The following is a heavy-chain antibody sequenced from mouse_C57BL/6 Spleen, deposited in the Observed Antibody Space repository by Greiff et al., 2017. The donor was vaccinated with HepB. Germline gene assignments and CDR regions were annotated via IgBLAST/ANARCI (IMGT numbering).Heavy chain of an antibody. D-gene: IGHD2-1*01. Sequence: VQLQESGAELVKPGASVKMSCKASGYTFTSYWITWVKQRPGQGLEWIGDIYPGSGSTNYNEKFKSKATLTVDTSSSTAYMQLSSLTSEDSAVYYCARGRGNYRYFDVWGTGTTVTVAS. V-gene: IGHV1-55*01. CDR2: IYPGSGST. CDR3: ARGRGNYRYFDV. CDR1: GYTFTSYW. J-gene: IGHJ1*03.